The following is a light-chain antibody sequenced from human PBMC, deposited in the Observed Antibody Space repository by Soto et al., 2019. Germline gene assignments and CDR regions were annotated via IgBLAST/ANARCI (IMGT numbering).Light chain of an antibody. CDR2: EVN. V-gene: IGLV2-14*01. J-gene: IGLJ1*01. CDR1: SNDIGAYNY. Sequence: QSVLAQPASVSGSPGQSITVSCTGTSNDIGAYNYVSWYQQHPGKAPKLMIYEVNNRPSGISNRFSGSKSGNTASLTISGLQAEDEADYFCSSFTGTSAVYVFGAGTKVTVL. CDR3: SSFTGTSAVYV.